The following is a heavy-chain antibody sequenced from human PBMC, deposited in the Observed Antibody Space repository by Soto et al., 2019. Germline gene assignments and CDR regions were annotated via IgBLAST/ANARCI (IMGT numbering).Heavy chain of an antibody. Sequence: EGQLLQSGGDLVQPGGSLRLSCAGSGLTLRSYAMTWIRQTPEKGLEWVSTISGRSAVPSYADSVNGRFTVSRDNSKNPLYLQMNSLRPDDTASYYCAKGGPFTGGFDPWGQGTLVTVSA. D-gene: IGHD3-16*01. CDR1: GLTLRSYA. V-gene: IGHV3-23*01. J-gene: IGHJ5*02. CDR3: AKGGPFTGGFDP. CDR2: ISGRSAVP.